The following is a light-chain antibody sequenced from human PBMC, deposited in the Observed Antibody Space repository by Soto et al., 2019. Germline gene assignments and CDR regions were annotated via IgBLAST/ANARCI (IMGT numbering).Light chain of an antibody. Sequence: DIQMTQSPSPLSASVGDRVTITCQASQDIRNYLNWYQKKPGKAPKLLIYDASSLEAGVPSRFSGSGSSTDFTFTISSLQPEDFATYYCQQYADQFTFGPGTEVDVQ. CDR3: QQYADQFT. CDR2: DAS. J-gene: IGKJ3*01. V-gene: IGKV1-33*01. CDR1: QDIRNY.